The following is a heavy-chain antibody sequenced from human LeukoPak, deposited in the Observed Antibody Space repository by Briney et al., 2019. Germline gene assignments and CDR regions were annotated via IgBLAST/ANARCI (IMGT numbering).Heavy chain of an antibody. D-gene: IGHD3-10*01. J-gene: IGHJ5*02. CDR1: GFTFSSHE. CDR3: ATTRGLWWFDP. CDR2: ISSSGSTI. V-gene: IGHV3-48*03. Sequence: GGSLRLSCAASGFTFSSHEMNWVRQAPGKGLEWVSYISSSGSTIYYADSVKGRFTISRDNAKNSLYLQMNSLRAEDTAVYYCATTRGLWWFDPWGQGTLVTVSS.